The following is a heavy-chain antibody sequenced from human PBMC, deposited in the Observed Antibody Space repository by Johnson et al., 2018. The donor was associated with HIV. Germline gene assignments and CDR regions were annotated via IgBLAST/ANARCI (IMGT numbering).Heavy chain of an antibody. D-gene: IGHD6-6*01. J-gene: IGHJ3*01. V-gene: IGHV3-15*01. CDR1: GFTFSNAW. CDR2: IKSKTDGGTT. CDR3: ARAGARPRRFDAVDL. Sequence: EVQVVESGGGLVKPGGSLRLSCAASGFTFSNAWMSWVRQAPGKGLEWVGRIKSKTDGGTTDYAAPVKGRFTISRDDSKNTLYLQMNSLRAEDTAVYYCARAGARPRRFDAVDLWGQGTRVTVSS.